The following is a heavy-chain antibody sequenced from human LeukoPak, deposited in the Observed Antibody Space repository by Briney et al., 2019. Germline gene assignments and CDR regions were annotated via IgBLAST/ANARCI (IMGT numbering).Heavy chain of an antibody. Sequence: GGSLRLSCAASGFTFDDYAMHWVRQAPGKGLEWVSGISWNSGSIGYADSVKGRFTISRDNAKNSLYLQMNSLRAEDTALYYCAKEIAAAGLDYWGQGTLVTVSS. D-gene: IGHD6-13*01. J-gene: IGHJ4*02. CDR3: AKEIAAAGLDY. CDR1: GFTFDDYA. CDR2: ISWNSGSI. V-gene: IGHV3-9*01.